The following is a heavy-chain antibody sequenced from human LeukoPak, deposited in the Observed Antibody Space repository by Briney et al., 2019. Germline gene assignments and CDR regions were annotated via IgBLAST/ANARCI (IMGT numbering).Heavy chain of an antibody. D-gene: IGHD3-22*01. CDR2: INPNSGGT. J-gene: IGHJ4*02. Sequence: ASVKVSCKASGYTFTGYYMHWVRQAPGQGLEWTGRINPNSGGTNYAQKFQGRVTMTRGTSINTAYMDLSRLGSDDTAVYYCATDTWGYYDSSNYYRQADYWGQGTLVTVSS. CDR1: GYTFTGYY. V-gene: IGHV1-2*06. CDR3: ATDTWGYYDSSNYYRQADY.